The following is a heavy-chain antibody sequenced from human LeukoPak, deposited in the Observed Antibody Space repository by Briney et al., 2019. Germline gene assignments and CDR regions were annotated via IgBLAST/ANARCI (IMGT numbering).Heavy chain of an antibody. CDR3: AKGGWLDD. J-gene: IGHJ4*02. CDR1: GFNFNKYD. CDR2: ITGRSDKA. V-gene: IGHV3-23*01. Sequence: GGSLRLSCAASGFNFNKYDMTWARQAPGKGLEWVSTITGRSDKAYYTDSVKGRFVTSRDNSKDTLYLQMNSLRAEDTALYYCAKGGWLDDLGQGALVTVSS. D-gene: IGHD6-19*01.